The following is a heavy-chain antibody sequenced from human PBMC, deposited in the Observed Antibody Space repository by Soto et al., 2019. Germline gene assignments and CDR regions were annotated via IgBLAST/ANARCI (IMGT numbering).Heavy chain of an antibody. J-gene: IGHJ6*03. V-gene: IGHV4-34*01. Sequence: SETLSLTCAVYGGSFSGYYWSWIRQPPGKGLEWIGEINHSGSTNYNPSLKSRVTISVDTSKNQFSLKLSSVTAADTAVYYCARARRSDYSNYRYYYYYYMDVWGKGTTVTVSS. CDR2: INHSGST. CDR3: ARARRSDYSNYRYYYYYYMDV. D-gene: IGHD4-4*01. CDR1: GGSFSGYY.